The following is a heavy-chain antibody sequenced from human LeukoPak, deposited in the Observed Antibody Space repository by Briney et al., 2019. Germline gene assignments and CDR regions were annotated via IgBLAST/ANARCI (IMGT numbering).Heavy chain of an antibody. Sequence: SETLSLTCTVSGGSISSYSWSWIRQPPGTGLERIGYIYYSGSTYYNPSLKSRVTISVDTSKNQFSLKLNSVTAADTAVYYCARARSGSYLDWFDPWGQGTLVTVSS. D-gene: IGHD3-10*01. CDR2: IYYSGST. CDR1: GGSISSYS. CDR3: ARARSGSYLDWFDP. J-gene: IGHJ5*02. V-gene: IGHV4-59*01.